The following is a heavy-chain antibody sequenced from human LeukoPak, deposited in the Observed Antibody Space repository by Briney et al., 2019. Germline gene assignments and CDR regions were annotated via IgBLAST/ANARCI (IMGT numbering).Heavy chain of an antibody. CDR1: GFTFSDYY. D-gene: IGHD3-22*01. CDR3: AREVDSDYYDSGGLYYFDY. V-gene: IGHV3-11*01. CDR2: ISSSGSTI. Sequence: GGSLRLSCAASGFTFSDYYMSWIRQAPGKGLEWVSYISSSGSTIYYADSVKGRFTISRDNAKNSLYLQMNSLRAEDTAVYYCAREVDSDYYDSGGLYYFDYWGQGTLVTVSS. J-gene: IGHJ4*02.